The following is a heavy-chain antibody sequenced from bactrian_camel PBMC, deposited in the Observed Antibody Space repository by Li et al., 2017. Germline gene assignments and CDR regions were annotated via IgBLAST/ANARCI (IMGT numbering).Heavy chain of an antibody. V-gene: IGHV3S53*01. Sequence: VQLVESGGGSVQVGGSLTLSCAVSGDTASRPCMAWFRQAPGKEREPVATVTGDGRTTYADSVKGRFTISKDNAKNTLYLQMDSLKPVDTAMYYCAATSARFTGACPQLDWQFDYWGQGTQVTVS. D-gene: IGHD7*01. CDR3: AATSARFTGACPQLDWQFDY. CDR2: VTGDGRT. CDR1: GDTASRPC. J-gene: IGHJ4*01.